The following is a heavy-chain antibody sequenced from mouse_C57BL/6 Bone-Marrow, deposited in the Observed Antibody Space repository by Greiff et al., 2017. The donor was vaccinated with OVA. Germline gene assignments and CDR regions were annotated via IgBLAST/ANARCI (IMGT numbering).Heavy chain of an antibody. V-gene: IGHV3-5*01. J-gene: IGHJ4*01. D-gene: IGHD2-14*01. CDR1: GISITTGNYR. CDR2: IYYSGTI. Sequence: VQLQQSGPGLVKPSQTVFLTCTVTGISITTGNYRWSWIRQFPGNKLEWIGYIYYSGTITYNPSLTSRTTITRDTPKNQFFMEMNSLTAEDTATYYCARELYYRYYYAMDYWGQGTSVTVSS. CDR3: ARELYYRYYYAMDY.